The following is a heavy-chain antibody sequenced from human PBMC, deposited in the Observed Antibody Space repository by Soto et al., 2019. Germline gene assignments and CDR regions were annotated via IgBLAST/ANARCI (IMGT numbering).Heavy chain of an antibody. CDR2: IIPYYNTL. V-gene: IGHV1-69*01. CDR3: ASWASRWYPYFFDS. Sequence: QAQVVQSGAEVRKPGSSVKLSCKASEGTFNSYAIAWVRQAPGQGLEWMGGIIPYYNTLNYAQKFQDRVTITADDSTNTVYMELSSLRSDDSAVYFCASWASRWYPYFFDSWAQGTLVTVSS. CDR1: EGTFNSYA. J-gene: IGHJ4*02. D-gene: IGHD6-13*01.